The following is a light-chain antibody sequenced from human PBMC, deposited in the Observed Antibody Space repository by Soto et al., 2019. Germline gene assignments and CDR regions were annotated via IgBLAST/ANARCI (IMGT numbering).Light chain of an antibody. V-gene: IGKV3-11*01. CDR3: QQRSNWPPLT. Sequence: EIVMTQSPATLSVSPGERATLSCRASQGIGSTLAWYQQKPGQAPRLLIYDASNRATGIPARFSGSGSGTDFTLTISSLEPEDFAVYYCQQRSNWPPLTFGGGTKVDIK. CDR1: QGIGST. CDR2: DAS. J-gene: IGKJ4*01.